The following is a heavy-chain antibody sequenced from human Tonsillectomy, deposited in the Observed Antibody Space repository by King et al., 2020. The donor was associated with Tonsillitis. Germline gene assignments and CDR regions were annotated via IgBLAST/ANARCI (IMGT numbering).Heavy chain of an antibody. CDR2: INHSGST. CDR3: ARGRGYYDYVWGSYCSYFDY. D-gene: IGHD3-16*01. Sequence: VQLQQWGAGLLKPSETLSLTCAVYGGSFSGYYWSWIRQPPGKGLEWIGEINHSGSTNYNPSLKCRVSVSVDTSKNQFSLKLSSVTAADTAVYYCARGRGYYDYVWGSYCSYFDYWGQGTLVTVSS. J-gene: IGHJ4*02. V-gene: IGHV4-34*01. CDR1: GGSFSGYY.